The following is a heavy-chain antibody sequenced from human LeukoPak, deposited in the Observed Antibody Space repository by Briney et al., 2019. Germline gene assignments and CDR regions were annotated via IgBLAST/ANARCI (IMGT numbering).Heavy chain of an antibody. CDR2: VKSKTDGGTT. D-gene: IGHD3-10*01. Sequence: GGSLRLSCAASGFTFSSYAMSWVRQAPGKGLEWVGRVKSKTDGGTTDYAAPVKGRFTISRDDSENTLYLQMNSLKTEDTAVYYCTTERGDYWGQGTLVTVSS. V-gene: IGHV3-15*01. J-gene: IGHJ4*02. CDR1: GFTFSSYA. CDR3: TTERGDY.